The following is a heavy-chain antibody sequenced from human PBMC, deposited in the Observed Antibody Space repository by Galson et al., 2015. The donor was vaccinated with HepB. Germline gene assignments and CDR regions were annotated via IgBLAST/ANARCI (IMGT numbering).Heavy chain of an antibody. D-gene: IGHD3-10*02. V-gene: IGHV1-18*04. Sequence: SVKVSCKASGYTFTSYGISWVRQAPGQGLEWMGWISAYNGNTNYAQKLQGRVTMTTDTSTSTAYMELRSLRSDDTAVYYCVRDTLFGELGGAFDYWGQGTLVTVSS. J-gene: IGHJ4*02. CDR1: GYTFTSYG. CDR2: ISAYNGNT. CDR3: VRDTLFGELGGAFDY.